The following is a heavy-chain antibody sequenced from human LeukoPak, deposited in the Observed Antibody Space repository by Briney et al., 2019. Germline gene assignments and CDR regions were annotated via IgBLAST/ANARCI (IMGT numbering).Heavy chain of an antibody. CDR1: GFTFGDYA. CDR3: TRLLVGINMVRGARFDY. D-gene: IGHD3-10*01. Sequence: GGSLRLSCTASGFTFGDYAMSWVSQAPGKGLEWVGFIRSKAYGGTTEYAASVTGRFTISRDDSKSIAYLQMNSLKTEDTAVYYCTRLLVGINMVRGARFDYWGQGTLVTVSS. CDR2: IRSKAYGGTT. J-gene: IGHJ4*02. V-gene: IGHV3-49*04.